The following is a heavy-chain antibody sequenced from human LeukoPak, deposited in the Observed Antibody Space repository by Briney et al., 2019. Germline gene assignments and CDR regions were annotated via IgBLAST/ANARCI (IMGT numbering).Heavy chain of an antibody. CDR2: ISSSSSYI. CDR1: GFTFSSYS. CDR3: AKAVLKGYFDY. Sequence: GGSLRLSCAASGFTFSSYSMNWVRQAPGKGLEWVSSISSSSSYIYYADSVKGRFTISRDNSKNTLYLQMNSLRAEDTAVYYCAKAVLKGYFDYWGQGTLVTVSS. J-gene: IGHJ4*02. V-gene: IGHV3-21*04. D-gene: IGHD2-15*01.